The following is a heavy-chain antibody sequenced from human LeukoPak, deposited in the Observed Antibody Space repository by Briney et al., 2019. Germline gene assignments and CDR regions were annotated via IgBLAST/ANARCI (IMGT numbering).Heavy chain of an antibody. CDR1: GFTFSSYS. CDR3: ARGRSITILRGVAISDGFDI. V-gene: IGHV3-21*06. CDR2: IATSSDYR. Sequence: GGSLRLSCAASGFTFSSYSMNWDRQAPGQGLEWVSSIATSSDYRYYAGSLKGRFTISRDNAKNSLYLHVNSLRPDDTAVYYCARGRSITILRGVAISDGFDIWGQGTKVTVS. J-gene: IGHJ3*02. D-gene: IGHD3-10*01.